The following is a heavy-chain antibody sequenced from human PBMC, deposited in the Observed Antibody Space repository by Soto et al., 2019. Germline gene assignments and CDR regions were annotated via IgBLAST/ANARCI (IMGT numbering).Heavy chain of an antibody. D-gene: IGHD6-13*01. Sequence: WETLSLTCTVSGGSMSNYYWTWIRQPAGKGLEYIGRIYTSGSTNYNPSLKSRVTMSVDTSKNQFSLKLSSVTAADTALYYCARQTTYSSSWFDYWGQGTLVTVSS. CDR2: IYTSGST. CDR3: ARQTTYSSSWFDY. V-gene: IGHV4-4*07. J-gene: IGHJ5*01. CDR1: GGSMSNYY.